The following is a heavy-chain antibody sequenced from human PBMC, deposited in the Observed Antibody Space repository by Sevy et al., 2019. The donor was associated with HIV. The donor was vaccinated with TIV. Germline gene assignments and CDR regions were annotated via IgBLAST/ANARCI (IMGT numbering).Heavy chain of an antibody. V-gene: IGHV5-51*01. CDR3: ARKRNYYYGSGSYYNFDY. Sequence: GESLKISCKGSGYSFTSYWIGWVRQMPGKGLEWMGIIYPGDSDTRYSRSFQGQVTISADKSISTAYLQWSSLKASDTAMYYCARKRNYYYGSGSYYNFDYWGQGTLVTVSS. CDR2: IYPGDSDT. D-gene: IGHD3-10*01. J-gene: IGHJ4*02. CDR1: GYSFTSYW.